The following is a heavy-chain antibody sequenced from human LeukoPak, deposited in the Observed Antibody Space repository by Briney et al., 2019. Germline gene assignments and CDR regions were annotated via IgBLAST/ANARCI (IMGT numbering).Heavy chain of an antibody. CDR3: ARVMVSGAAGMDYFDY. CDR1: GFTVSSNY. V-gene: IGHV3-66*01. D-gene: IGHD6-13*01. Sequence: GGSLRLSCAASGFTVSSNYMSWVRQAPGKGLEWVSIIYSGGSAYYADSLKDRFTISRDNSENTVYLQINSLRVEDTAVYYCARVMVSGAAGMDYFDYWGQGTLVTVSS. CDR2: IYSGGSA. J-gene: IGHJ4*02.